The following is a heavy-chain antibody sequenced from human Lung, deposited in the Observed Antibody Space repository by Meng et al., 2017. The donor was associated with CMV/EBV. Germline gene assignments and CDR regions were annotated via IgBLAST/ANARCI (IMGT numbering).Heavy chain of an antibody. Sequence: VSGGSISSYDYYWSWIRQPPGKGLEWIGYTSYTGATHYNPSLKTRVSFSLDTSKSQFSLRLISVTAADTAMYYCVRVATHTSWYDPWGPGTLVTVSS. V-gene: IGHV4-30-4*08. CDR2: TSYTGAT. J-gene: IGHJ5*02. CDR3: VRVATHTSWYDP. CDR1: GGSISSYDYY. D-gene: IGHD1-1*01.